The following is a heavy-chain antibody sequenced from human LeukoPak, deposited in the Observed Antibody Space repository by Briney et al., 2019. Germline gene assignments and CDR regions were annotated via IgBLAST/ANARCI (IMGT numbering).Heavy chain of an antibody. J-gene: IGHJ4*02. Sequence: PSETLSLTCTVSGDSISSSRHYWSWIQQPAGKGLEWIGRIYASGNTNYNPSLKSRVTISLDTSKNQFSLNLRSVTAADTAVYYCARDGVVTMELDYWGQGTLVTVSS. V-gene: IGHV4-61*02. D-gene: IGHD3-3*01. CDR3: ARDGVVTMELDY. CDR2: IYASGNT. CDR1: GDSISSSRHY.